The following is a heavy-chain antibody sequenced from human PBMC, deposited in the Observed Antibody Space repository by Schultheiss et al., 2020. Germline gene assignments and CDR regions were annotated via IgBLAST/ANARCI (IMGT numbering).Heavy chain of an antibody. CDR2: IYYSGST. J-gene: IGHJ3*02. V-gene: IGHV4-59*08. Sequence: SETLSLTCTVSGGSISSYYWSWIRQPPGKGLEWIGYIYYSGSTNYNPSLKSRVTISVDTSKNQFSLKLSSVTAADTAVYYCARSPSSIAFDIWGQGTMGTVSS. CDR3: ARSPSSIAFDI. CDR1: GGSISSYY.